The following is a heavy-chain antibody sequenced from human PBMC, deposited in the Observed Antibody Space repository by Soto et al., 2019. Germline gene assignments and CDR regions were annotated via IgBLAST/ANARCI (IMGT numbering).Heavy chain of an antibody. CDR3: GGKGLTTWVGDGMGV. Sequence: QISLKESGPTLVKPTQTLTLTCTFSGFSLRTSGLGVGWIRQPPGKALEWLALIYWDDDKRYSPSLKSRLTITKDNFKNQVGLTMNNMDPVETATFFRGGKGLTTWVGDGMGVWGQGIMVIVSS. CDR1: GFSLRTSGLG. D-gene: IGHD4-17*01. V-gene: IGHV2-5*02. J-gene: IGHJ6*02. CDR2: IYWDDDK.